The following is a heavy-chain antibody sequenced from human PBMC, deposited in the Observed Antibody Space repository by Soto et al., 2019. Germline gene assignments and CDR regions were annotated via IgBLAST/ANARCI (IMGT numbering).Heavy chain of an antibody. Sequence: SETLSLTCTASGGSSNTYYWNWIRQSPGKGLEWIGYIYYTGSTKYHPSLESRVTISVDTSKKQFSLRLNSVTPADTAVYYCAGGPYYFGLDVWGQGTTVTVSS. CDR2: IYYTGST. J-gene: IGHJ6*02. CDR3: AGGPYYFGLDV. V-gene: IGHV4-59*01. CDR1: GGSSNTYY. D-gene: IGHD3-10*01.